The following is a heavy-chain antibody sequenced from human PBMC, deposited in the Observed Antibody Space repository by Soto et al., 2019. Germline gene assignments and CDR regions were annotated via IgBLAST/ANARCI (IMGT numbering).Heavy chain of an antibody. CDR3: ARDPYYYGSGSYYYYGMDV. J-gene: IGHJ6*02. CDR2: ISGSGGST. CDR1: GFTFSSYA. Sequence: GGSLRLSCAASGFTFSSYAMSWVRQAPGKGLEWVSAISGSGGSTYYADSVKGRFTISRDNSKNTLYLQMNSLRPEDTAMYYCARDPYYYGSGSYYYYGMDVWGQGTTVTVSS. D-gene: IGHD3-10*01. V-gene: IGHV3-23*01.